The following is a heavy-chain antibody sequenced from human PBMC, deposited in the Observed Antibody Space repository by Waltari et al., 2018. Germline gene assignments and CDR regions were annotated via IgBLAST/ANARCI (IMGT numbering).Heavy chain of an antibody. J-gene: IGHJ3*02. Sequence: QVQLQQWGAGLLKPSETLSLTCAVYGGSFSGYYWSWIRQPPGKGLEWIGEINHSGSTNYNPSLKSRVTISVDTSKNQFSLKLSSVTAADTAVYYCARGFEEIVVVPAAMAFDIWGQGTMVTVSS. CDR2: INHSGST. CDR3: ARGFEEIVVVPAAMAFDI. V-gene: IGHV4-34*01. CDR1: GGSFSGYY. D-gene: IGHD2-2*01.